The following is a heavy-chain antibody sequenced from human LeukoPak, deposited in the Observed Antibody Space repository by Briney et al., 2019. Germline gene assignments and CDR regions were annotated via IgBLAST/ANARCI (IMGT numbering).Heavy chain of an antibody. V-gene: IGHV4-59*01. CDR2: IYYSGST. Sequence: PSETLSLTCTVSGGSISSYYWSWIRQPPGKGLEWIGYIYYSGSTDYNPSLRSRVTISVDTSKSQFSLKLSSVTAADTAVYYCASGRGLYSFYAFDIWGQGTTVTVSS. CDR1: GGSISSYY. J-gene: IGHJ3*02. CDR3: ASGRGLYSFYAFDI. D-gene: IGHD5-18*01.